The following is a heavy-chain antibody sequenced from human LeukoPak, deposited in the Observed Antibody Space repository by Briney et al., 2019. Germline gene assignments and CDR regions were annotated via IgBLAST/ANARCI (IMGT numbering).Heavy chain of an antibody. Sequence: GGSLRLSCAASGFTFSSYWMHWVRQAPGKGLVWVSRINSDGSSTSYADSVKGRFTISRDNAKNTLYLQMNSLRAEDTAVYYCATVHLGMNWFDPWGQGTLVTVSS. D-gene: IGHD7-27*01. CDR3: ATVHLGMNWFDP. J-gene: IGHJ5*02. CDR2: INSDGSST. CDR1: GFTFSSYW. V-gene: IGHV3-74*01.